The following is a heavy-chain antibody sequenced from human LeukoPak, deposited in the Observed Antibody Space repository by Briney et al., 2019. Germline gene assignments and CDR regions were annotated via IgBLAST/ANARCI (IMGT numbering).Heavy chain of an antibody. J-gene: IGHJ4*02. Sequence: SGESLRLSCAASGFTVSGDFMSWVRQAPGKGLEWVSVIYSDGSTYYADSVKGRFTISRDNSKNTLYLQMYGLRAEDTAVYYCARERGRGRDSPWFDYWGQGTLVTVSS. CDR2: IYSDGST. CDR3: ARERGRGRDSPWFDY. D-gene: IGHD3-16*01. V-gene: IGHV3-53*01. CDR1: GFTVSGDF.